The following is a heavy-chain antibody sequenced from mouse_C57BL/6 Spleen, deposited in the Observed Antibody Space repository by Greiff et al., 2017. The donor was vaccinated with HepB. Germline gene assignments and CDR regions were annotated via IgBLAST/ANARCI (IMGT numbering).Heavy chain of an antibody. CDR2: IDPENGDT. CDR1: GFNIKDDY. Sequence: VQLQQSGAELVRPGASVKLSCTASGFNIKDDYMHWVKQRPEQGLEWIGWIDPENGDTEYASKFQGKATITADTSSNTAYLQLSSLTSEDTAVYYCTTVVAPCDWGQGTTVTVSS. D-gene: IGHD1-1*01. V-gene: IGHV14-4*01. CDR3: TTVVAPCD. J-gene: IGHJ4*01.